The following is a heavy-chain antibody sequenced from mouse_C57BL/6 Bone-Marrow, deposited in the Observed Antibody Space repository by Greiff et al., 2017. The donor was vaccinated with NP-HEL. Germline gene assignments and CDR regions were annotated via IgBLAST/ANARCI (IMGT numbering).Heavy chain of an antibody. J-gene: IGHJ2*01. V-gene: IGHV1-19*01. Sequence: EVQRVESGPVLVKPGASVKMSCKASGYTFTDYYMNWVKQSHGKSLEWIGVINPYNGGTSYNQKFKGKATLTVDKSSSTAYMELNSLTSEDSAVYYCARGHGSSPYYFDCWGQGTTLTVSS. CDR3: ARGHGSSPYYFDC. CDR2: INPYNGGT. CDR1: GYTFTDYY. D-gene: IGHD1-1*01.